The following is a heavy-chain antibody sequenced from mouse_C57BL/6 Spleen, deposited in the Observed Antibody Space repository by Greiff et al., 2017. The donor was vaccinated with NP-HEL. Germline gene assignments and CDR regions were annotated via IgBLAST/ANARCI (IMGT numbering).Heavy chain of an antibody. Sequence: EVKVEESGGGLVKPGGSLKLSCAASGFTFSDYGMHWVRQAPEKGLEWVAYISSGSSTIYYADTVKGRFTISRDNAKNTLFLQMTSLRSEDTAMYYCARDDGTGYYAMDYWGQGTSVTVSS. V-gene: IGHV5-17*01. D-gene: IGHD4-1*01. CDR2: ISSGSSTI. J-gene: IGHJ4*01. CDR1: GFTFSDYG. CDR3: ARDDGTGYYAMDY.